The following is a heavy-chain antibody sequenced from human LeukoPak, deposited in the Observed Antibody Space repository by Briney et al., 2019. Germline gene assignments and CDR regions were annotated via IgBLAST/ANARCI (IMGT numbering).Heavy chain of an antibody. J-gene: IGHJ4*02. CDR3: ARDLGYSSGPNY. V-gene: IGHV3-21*01. CDR1: GFTFSRYN. Sequence: GGSLRLSCAASGFTFSRYNMNWVCQAPGQGLEWVACISKSRNYIYYADSVKGRFTISRDNAKNSLYLQMNSLRAGDTAVYYCARDLGYSSGPNYWGQGTRVTVSS. CDR2: ISKSRNYI. D-gene: IGHD6-19*01.